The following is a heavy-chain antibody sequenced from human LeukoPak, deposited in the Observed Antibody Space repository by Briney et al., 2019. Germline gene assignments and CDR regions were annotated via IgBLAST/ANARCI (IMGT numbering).Heavy chain of an antibody. J-gene: IGHJ3*02. D-gene: IGHD1-1*01. CDR2: VYYNGNT. CDR1: GASIRRSNFY. V-gene: IGHV4-39*01. CDR3: ARAVQLWFPDGAFDI. Sequence: SESLSLTCSASGASIRRSNFYWGWIRQPPGKGLEWVGNVYYNGNTYYNSSLRRRVTISVDTSNNQVSLNLRSVTAADKGIYYCARAVQLWFPDGAFDIWGQGTMVTVSS.